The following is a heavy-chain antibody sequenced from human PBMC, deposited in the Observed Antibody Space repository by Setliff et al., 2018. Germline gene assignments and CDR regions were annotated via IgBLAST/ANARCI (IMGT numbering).Heavy chain of an antibody. CDR2: IHPNTGST. CDR1: GYTFTAYY. D-gene: IGHD3-3*01. J-gene: IGHJ3*02. V-gene: IGHV1-2*06. Sequence: ASVKVSCKTSGYTFTAYYIYWVRQAPGHGLELMGRIHPNTGSTNYLQDFQGRVTITRDASIYTVYMELTGLTSGDTAVYYCARDRYYNSWSGTSITAPHDAFDIWGQGTMVTVAS. CDR3: ARDRYYNSWSGTSITAPHDAFDI.